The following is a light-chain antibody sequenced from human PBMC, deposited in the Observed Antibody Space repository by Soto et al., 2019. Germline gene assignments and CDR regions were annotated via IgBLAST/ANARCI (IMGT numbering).Light chain of an antibody. CDR3: QQFYTYPSIT. CDR2: DAS. CDR1: QGVRSS. J-gene: IGKJ5*01. V-gene: IGKV1-13*02. Sequence: AIQLTQSPSSLSAYVGDRVTITCRASQGVRSSLAWYQQKPGKAPSLLIYDASSLESGVPSRFSGGGSGTEFTLTISSLQPEDLATYYCQQFYTYPSITFGQGTRLEIK.